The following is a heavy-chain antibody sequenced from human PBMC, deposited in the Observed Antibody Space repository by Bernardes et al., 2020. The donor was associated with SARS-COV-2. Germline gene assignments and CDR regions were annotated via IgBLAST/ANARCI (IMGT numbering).Heavy chain of an antibody. V-gene: IGHV4-39*01. D-gene: IGHD3-3*01. Sequence: SETLSLTCTVSGGSISSSSYYWGWIRQPPGKGLEWIGNIYYSGSTYYNPSLKSRVTISVDTSKNQFSLKLSSVTAADTAVYYCARQHLGGVTIFGVVTTDRYFDSWGQGTLVTVSS. J-gene: IGHJ4*02. CDR1: GGSISSSSYY. CDR2: IYYSGST. CDR3: ARQHLGGVTIFGVVTTDRYFDS.